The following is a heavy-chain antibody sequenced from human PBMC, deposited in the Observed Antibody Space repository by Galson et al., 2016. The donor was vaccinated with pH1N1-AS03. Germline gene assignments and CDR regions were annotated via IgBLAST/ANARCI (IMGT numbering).Heavy chain of an antibody. D-gene: IGHD6-19*01. CDR2: IYWNEDK. CDR1: GFSLTTMREG. CDR3: AHSRVAVEASGAFDV. J-gene: IGHJ3*01. V-gene: IGHV2-5*01. Sequence: PALVKPTQTLTLTCTVTGFSLTTMREGVGWIRQPPGKALEWLALIYWNEDKRFSQSLKNRLTITKDTSKNEVVLTMTNMDPADTGIYYCAHSRVAVEASGAFDVWGQGTTVTVSS.